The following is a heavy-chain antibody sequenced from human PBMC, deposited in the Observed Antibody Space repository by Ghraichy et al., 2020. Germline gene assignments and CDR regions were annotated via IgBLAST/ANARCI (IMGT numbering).Heavy chain of an antibody. CDR3: ARESNKPMVAGADY. V-gene: IGHV3-48*03. CDR1: GFTFSNYE. D-gene: IGHD4/OR15-4a*01. Sequence: GGSLRLSCAASGFTFSNYEMNWVRHAPGKGLEWMSYITGDGTTTFDADSVKGRFATSRDNAKNLMYLQMNSLRPEDTAVYYCARESNKPMVAGADYGGRGTLGTVSS. CDR2: ITGDGTTT. J-gene: IGHJ4*02.